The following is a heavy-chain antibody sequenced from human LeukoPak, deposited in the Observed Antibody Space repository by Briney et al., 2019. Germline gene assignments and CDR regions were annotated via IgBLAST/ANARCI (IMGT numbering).Heavy chain of an antibody. J-gene: IGHJ4*02. V-gene: IGHV4-39*07. CDR1: GGSITSNTYF. D-gene: IGHD2-2*01. CDR3: ARVKRKYQLLKPLHETPSHYFDY. CDR2: IYYSGST. Sequence: SETLSLTCIVSGGSITSNTYFWDWIRQTPGKGLEWIGSIYYSGSTYCNPSLKSRVTISLDTSKNQFSLKLSSVTAADTAMYYCARVKRKYQLLKPLHETPSHYFDYWGQGTLVTVSS.